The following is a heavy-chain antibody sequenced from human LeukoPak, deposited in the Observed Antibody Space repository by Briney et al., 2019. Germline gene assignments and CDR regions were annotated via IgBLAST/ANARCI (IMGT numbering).Heavy chain of an antibody. CDR1: GFPFSSYR. V-gene: IGHV3-74*01. CDR3: ARASGYSSNWPFDY. D-gene: IGHD6-13*01. CDR2: INSDGSST. Sequence: GGSLRLSCAPSGFPFSSYRMHWLRQAPGKGLVWVSRINSDGSSTRYADSVKGRFTISRDNAKNTLYLQMNSLRAEDTAVYYCARASGYSSNWPFDYWGQGTLVTVSS. J-gene: IGHJ4*02.